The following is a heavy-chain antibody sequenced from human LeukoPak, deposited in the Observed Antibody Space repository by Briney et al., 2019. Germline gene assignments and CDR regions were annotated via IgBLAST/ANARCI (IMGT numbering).Heavy chain of an antibody. CDR1: GYTFTSYD. D-gene: IGHD1-26*01. Sequence: GASVKVSCKASGYTFTSYDIDWVRQATGQWLEWMGWMNPNSGNTGYAQKFQGRVTITRNTSISTAYMELSSLRSEDTAVYYCARIVGATGGGLDYWGQGTLVTVSS. V-gene: IGHV1-8*03. J-gene: IGHJ4*02. CDR3: ARIVGATGGGLDY. CDR2: MNPNSGNT.